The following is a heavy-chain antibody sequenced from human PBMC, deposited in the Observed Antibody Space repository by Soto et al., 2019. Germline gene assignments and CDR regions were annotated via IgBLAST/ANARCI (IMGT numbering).Heavy chain of an antibody. CDR3: ARHPIAAAVRHGAFDI. Sequence: SETLSLTCTVSGGSISSSSYYWGWIRQPPGKGLEWIGIIYYRGSTYYNPSLKSRVTISVDTSKNQFSLKLSSVTAADTAGYYCARHPIAAAVRHGAFDIWGEGTMVTVSS. J-gene: IGHJ3*02. CDR2: IYYRGST. CDR1: GGSISSSSYY. D-gene: IGHD6-13*01. V-gene: IGHV4-39*01.